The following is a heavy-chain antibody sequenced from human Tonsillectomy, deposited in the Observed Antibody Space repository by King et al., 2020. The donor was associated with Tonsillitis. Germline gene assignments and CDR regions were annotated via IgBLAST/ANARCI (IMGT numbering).Heavy chain of an antibody. Sequence: HVQLVESGGGVVQPGRSLRLSCAASGFTFSSYGMHWVRQAPGKGLEWVAVISYDGSNKYYADSVKGRFTISRDNSKNTLYLQMNSLRAEDTAVYYCAKDRAAYCGGDCAIDYWGQGALVTVSS. V-gene: IGHV3-30*18. J-gene: IGHJ4*02. CDR2: ISYDGSNK. D-gene: IGHD2-21*02. CDR3: AKDRAAYCGGDCAIDY. CDR1: GFTFSSYG.